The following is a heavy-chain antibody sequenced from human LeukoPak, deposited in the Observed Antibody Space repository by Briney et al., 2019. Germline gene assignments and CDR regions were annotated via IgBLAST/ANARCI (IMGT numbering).Heavy chain of an antibody. J-gene: IGHJ3*02. Sequence: PSETLSLTCTVSGGSISSYYWSWIRQPPGKGLEWIGYIYYSGSTNYNPSLKSRVTISVDTSKNQFSLKLSSVTAADTAVYYCARDVYYDSTFGAFDIWGQGTMVTVSS. CDR1: GGSISSYY. CDR3: ARDVYYDSTFGAFDI. CDR2: IYYSGST. D-gene: IGHD3-22*01. V-gene: IGHV4-59*01.